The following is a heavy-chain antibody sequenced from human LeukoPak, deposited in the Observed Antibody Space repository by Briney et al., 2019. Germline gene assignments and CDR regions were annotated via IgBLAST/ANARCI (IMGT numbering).Heavy chain of an antibody. D-gene: IGHD2-21*01. V-gene: IGHV4-39*07. CDR3: ARDLWSTAAGMFDF. Sequence: SETLSLTCAVSGASVSGSNYYCGWIRQPPGKGLEWIGSIYSTGNTHYNPSLDSRVTISVDTSKNSFSLRLNSVTAADTAVYFCARDLWSTAAGMFDFWGQGVLVTVSS. J-gene: IGHJ4*02. CDR1: GASVSGSNYY. CDR2: IYSTGNT.